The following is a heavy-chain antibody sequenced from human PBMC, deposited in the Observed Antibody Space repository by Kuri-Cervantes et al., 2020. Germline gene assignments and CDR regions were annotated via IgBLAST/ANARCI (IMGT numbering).Heavy chain of an antibody. CDR3: ARVPGLYCGGDCYDDY. V-gene: IGHV4-30-2*01. D-gene: IGHD2-21*02. CDR1: GGSISSGGYS. J-gene: IGHJ4*02. Sequence: SETLSLTCAVSGGSISSGGYSWSWIRQPPGKGLEWIGYIYHSGSTYYNPSLKSRVTISVDRSKNQFSLKLSSVTAADTAVYYCARVPGLYCGGDCYDDYWGQGTLVTVSS. CDR2: IYHSGST.